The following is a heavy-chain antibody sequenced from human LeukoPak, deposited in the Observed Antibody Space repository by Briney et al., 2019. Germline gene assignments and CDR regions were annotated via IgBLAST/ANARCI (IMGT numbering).Heavy chain of an antibody. V-gene: IGHV3-33*01. CDR3: VRRGSSSSFDY. Sequence: GGSLRLSCAASGFTFSSYGMHWVRQAPGKGLEWVAVIWYDGSNKYYADSVKGRFTISRGNSNNTLYLQMNSLSAEDTAVYFCVRRGSSSSFDYWGQGTLVTVSS. J-gene: IGHJ4*02. D-gene: IGHD6-6*01. CDR1: GFTFSSYG. CDR2: IWYDGSNK.